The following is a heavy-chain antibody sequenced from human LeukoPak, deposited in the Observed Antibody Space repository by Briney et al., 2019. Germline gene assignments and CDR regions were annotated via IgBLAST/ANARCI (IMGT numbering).Heavy chain of an antibody. CDR1: GFTFSSYS. J-gene: IGHJ4*02. V-gene: IGHV3-48*02. Sequence: GGSLRLSCAASGFTFSSYSMNWVRQAPGKGLEWVSYISSSSSTIYYADSVKGRFTISRDNAKNSLYLRMNSLRDEDTAVYYCARGLYFYDSGSYFFDYWGQGTLVTVSS. D-gene: IGHD3-10*01. CDR2: ISSSSSTI. CDR3: ARGLYFYDSGSYFFDY.